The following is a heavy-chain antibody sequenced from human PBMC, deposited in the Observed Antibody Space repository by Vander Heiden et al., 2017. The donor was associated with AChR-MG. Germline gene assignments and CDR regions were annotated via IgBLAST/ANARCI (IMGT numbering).Heavy chain of an antibody. CDR1: GGSVSGFY. J-gene: IGHJ3*02. CDR2: INESGGT. Sequence: QVQLHQWGTGLLKPSETLSLTCGVAGGSVSGFYWNWIRQTPGKGLEWIGEINESGGTNYKSSLESRVTMSGDMSKNEITLNMRSVTAADAAVYYCVRTRQWRVLDAFDIWGPGTKVTVSS. D-gene: IGHD6-19*01. V-gene: IGHV4-34*01. CDR3: VRTRQWRVLDAFDI.